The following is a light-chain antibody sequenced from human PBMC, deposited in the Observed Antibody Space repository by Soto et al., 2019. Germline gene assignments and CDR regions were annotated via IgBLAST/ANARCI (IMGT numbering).Light chain of an antibody. CDR1: QSVGRN. Sequence: EIVVTQSPGILSVSPGDRATLSCRASQSVGRNLAWYQQKPGQAPTPLNYAASTRATGLPARFSGSGSGTDFTLTISSLQSEDFAVYYCQEYSKWPLFTFGPGTRVDIK. CDR2: AAS. CDR3: QEYSKWPLFT. J-gene: IGKJ3*01. V-gene: IGKV3-15*01.